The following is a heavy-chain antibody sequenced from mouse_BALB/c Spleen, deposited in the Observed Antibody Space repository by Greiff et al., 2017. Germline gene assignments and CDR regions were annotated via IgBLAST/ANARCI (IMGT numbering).Heavy chain of an antibody. D-gene: IGHD2-1*01. CDR3: ARYPNYVGAMDY. CDR1: GYSITSDYA. Sequence: EVQLQQSGPGLVKPSQSLSLTCTVTGYSITSDYAWYWIRQFPGNKLEWMGYISYSGSTSYNPSLKSRISITRDTSKNQFFLQLNSVTTEDTATYYCARYPNYVGAMDYWGQGTSVTVSS. CDR2: ISYSGST. V-gene: IGHV3-2*02. J-gene: IGHJ4*01.